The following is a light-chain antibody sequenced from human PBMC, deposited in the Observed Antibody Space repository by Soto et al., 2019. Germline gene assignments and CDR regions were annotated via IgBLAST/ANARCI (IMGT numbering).Light chain of an antibody. CDR2: QAS. Sequence: DLQMTQSPSTLSASVGDRVVITCRASQSISNWLAWYQQKPGRLPRLLIYQASTLESGVPSRFSGSGSGTEFTLTIISLQSDDFATYYCQQYNTYLLTFGQGTKVQIK. CDR3: QQYNTYLLT. CDR1: QSISNW. V-gene: IGKV1-5*03. J-gene: IGKJ1*01.